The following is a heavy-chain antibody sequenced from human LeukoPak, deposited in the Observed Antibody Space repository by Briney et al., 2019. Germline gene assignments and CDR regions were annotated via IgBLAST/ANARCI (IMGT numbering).Heavy chain of an antibody. CDR1: GYTFTSYY. Sequence: ASVKVSCKASGYTFTSYYMHWVRQAPGQGLEWIGIINPSGGSTSYAQKFQGRVTMTRDTSTSTVYMELSSLRSEDTVVYYCARAYYDILTGYYDWGQGTLVTVSS. CDR3: ARAYYDILTGYYD. J-gene: IGHJ4*02. D-gene: IGHD3-9*01. CDR2: INPSGGST. V-gene: IGHV1-46*01.